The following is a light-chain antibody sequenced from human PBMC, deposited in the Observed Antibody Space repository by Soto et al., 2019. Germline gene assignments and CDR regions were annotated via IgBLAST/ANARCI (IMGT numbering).Light chain of an antibody. J-gene: IGLJ2*01. CDR1: SSDVGSYNL. Sequence: QSVLTQPASVSGSPGQSITISCTGTSSDVGSYNLVSWYQQHPGKAPKLMIYEVIKRPSGVSNRFSGSKSGNTASLTISGLQAEDEADYYCCSYAGSFTLVFGGGTKLTVL. CDR3: CSYAGSFTLV. V-gene: IGLV2-23*02. CDR2: EVI.